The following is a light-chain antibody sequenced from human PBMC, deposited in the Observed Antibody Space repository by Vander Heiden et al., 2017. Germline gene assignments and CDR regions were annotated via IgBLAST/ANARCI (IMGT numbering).Light chain of an antibody. V-gene: IGLV1-44*01. CDR2: SNN. Sequence: QSVLTQPPSASGTPGQGVTFPCSGSSSNIGSNTVNWYQQHPGTAPKLLIYSNNQRPSGVPDRFSGSKSGTSASLAISGLQSEDEADYYCAAWDDSLNGVIFGGGTKLTVL. CDR1: SSNIGSNT. CDR3: AAWDDSLNGVI. J-gene: IGLJ2*01.